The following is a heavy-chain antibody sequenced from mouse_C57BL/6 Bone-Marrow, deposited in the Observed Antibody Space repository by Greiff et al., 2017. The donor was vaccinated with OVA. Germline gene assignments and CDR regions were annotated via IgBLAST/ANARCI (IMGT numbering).Heavy chain of an antibody. Sequence: QVQLKQSGAELARPGASVKLSCKASGYTFTSYGISWVKQRTGQVLEWIGEIYPRSGNTYYNEKFKGKATLTADKSSSTAYMELRSLTSEDSAVYFCARYYYGSSCWYFDVWGTGTTVTVSS. V-gene: IGHV1-81*01. CDR1: GYTFTSYG. CDR3: ARYYYGSSCWYFDV. CDR2: IYPRSGNT. J-gene: IGHJ1*03. D-gene: IGHD1-1*01.